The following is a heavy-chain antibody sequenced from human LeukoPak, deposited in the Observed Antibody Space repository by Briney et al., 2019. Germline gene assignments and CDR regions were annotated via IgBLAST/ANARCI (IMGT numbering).Heavy chain of an antibody. V-gene: IGHV3-21*01. CDR1: GFTFSSYR. J-gene: IGHJ3*02. CDR3: ARVSGMGQLHDAFDI. D-gene: IGHD3-10*01. Sequence: GGSLRPSWAAPGFTFSSYRMIWVRQAPGKGLEWFSPISSSSSYIYYADSVKGRFTISRDNAKNSLYLQMNCLRAEDTAVYYCARVSGMGQLHDAFDIWGQGTMVTVSS. CDR2: ISSSSSYI.